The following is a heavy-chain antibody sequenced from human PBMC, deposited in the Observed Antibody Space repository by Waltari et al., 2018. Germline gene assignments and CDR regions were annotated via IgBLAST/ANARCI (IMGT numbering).Heavy chain of an antibody. CDR3: AREPYGSVTNGWFDP. D-gene: IGHD3-10*01. J-gene: IGHJ5*02. Sequence: QVQLQESGPGLVKPSETLSLTCPAPGGPISRYYWTWIRQPPGKGLEWIGYVYYSGSTNYNPSLKSRVTISVDTSKNQFALKLSSVTAADTAVYYCAREPYGSVTNGWFDPWGQGTLVTVSS. V-gene: IGHV4-59*01. CDR2: VYYSGST. CDR1: GGPISRYY.